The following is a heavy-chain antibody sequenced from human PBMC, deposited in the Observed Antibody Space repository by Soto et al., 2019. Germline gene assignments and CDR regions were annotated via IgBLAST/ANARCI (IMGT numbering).Heavy chain of an antibody. CDR2: IYYSGST. J-gene: IGHJ5*02. CDR1: GGSISSGGYY. Sequence: KPSETLSLTCTVSGGSISSGGYYWSWIRQHPGKGLEWIGYIYYSGSTYYTPSLKSRVTISVDTSKNQFSLKLSSVTAADTAVYYCASASGGILWFGELSRGFDPWGQGTLVTVSS. D-gene: IGHD3-10*01. CDR3: ASASGGILWFGELSRGFDP. V-gene: IGHV4-31*03.